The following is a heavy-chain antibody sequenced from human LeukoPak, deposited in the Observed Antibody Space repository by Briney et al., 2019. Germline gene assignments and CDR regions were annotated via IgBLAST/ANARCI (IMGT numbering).Heavy chain of an antibody. D-gene: IGHD4-17*01. J-gene: IGHJ4*02. CDR3: ARDYVDYPDY. CDR2: IKPNSGGT. Sequence: ASVKVSCKASGYTFTDYYMHWVRQAPGQGLEWMGWIKPNSGGTNYAQKFQGRVSMTRDTSISTAYMELSRLRSDDTAVYYCARDYVDYPDYWGQGTLVTVSS. V-gene: IGHV1-2*02. CDR1: GYTFTDYY.